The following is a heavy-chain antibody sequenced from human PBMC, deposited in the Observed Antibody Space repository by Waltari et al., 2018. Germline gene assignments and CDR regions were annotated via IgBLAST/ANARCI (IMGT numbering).Heavy chain of an antibody. CDR2: MNPISGNT. D-gene: IGHD2-2*01. Sequence: LLQSGAEVQKPGASVKVSCRASGYSFTTYDITWARLAPGQGLAWMGWMNPISGNTNSAQKFQGRVSMTGDPSINTAYMELSSLTFDDTAVYYCARAVRNQLLSDPWGQGTLVVVSS. CDR3: ARAVRNQLLSDP. J-gene: IGHJ5*02. V-gene: IGHV1-8*02. CDR1: GYSFTTYD.